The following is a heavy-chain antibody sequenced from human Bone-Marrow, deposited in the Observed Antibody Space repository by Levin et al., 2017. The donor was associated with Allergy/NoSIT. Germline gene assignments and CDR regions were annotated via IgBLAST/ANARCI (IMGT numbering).Heavy chain of an antibody. CDR3: ARDGSFNYYGMDV. V-gene: IGHV4-4*02. J-gene: IGHJ6*02. CDR1: GGSISSNNW. D-gene: IGHD1-26*01. Sequence: TLSLTCAVSGGSISSNNWWSWVRQPPGKELEWIGEISHSGSTNYNPSLKSRIIISVDNSKNQFSLKLKSVTAADTAVYYCARDGSFNYYGMDVWGQGTTVTVS. CDR2: ISHSGST.